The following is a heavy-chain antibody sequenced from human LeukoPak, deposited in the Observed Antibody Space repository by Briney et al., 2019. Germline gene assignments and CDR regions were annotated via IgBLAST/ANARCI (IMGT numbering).Heavy chain of an antibody. D-gene: IGHD4-17*01. Sequence: GGSLRLSCAASAFTFRTYSMNWVRQAPGKGLEWVSSISSSGIYIYYADSVKGRFTISRDNAKNSLYPQMNSLRAEDTAVYYCAGDPYGDSSIDYWGQGTLVTVSS. CDR1: AFTFRTYS. V-gene: IGHV3-21*01. CDR3: AGDPYGDSSIDY. J-gene: IGHJ4*02. CDR2: ISSSGIYI.